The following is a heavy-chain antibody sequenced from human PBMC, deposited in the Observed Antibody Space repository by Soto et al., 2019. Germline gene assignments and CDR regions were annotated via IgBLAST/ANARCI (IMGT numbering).Heavy chain of an antibody. D-gene: IGHD6-13*01. J-gene: IGHJ3*02. CDR3: ARLVVDSSSWPLDI. CDR1: GDSVSSNSAA. Sequence: QTLSLTCAISGDSVSSNSAAWNWIRQSPSRGLEWMGRTYYRSKWYNDYAVSVKSRITINPDTSKNQFSLQLNSVTPEDTAVYYCARLVVDSSSWPLDIWGQGTMVTVSS. V-gene: IGHV6-1*01. CDR2: TYYRSKWYN.